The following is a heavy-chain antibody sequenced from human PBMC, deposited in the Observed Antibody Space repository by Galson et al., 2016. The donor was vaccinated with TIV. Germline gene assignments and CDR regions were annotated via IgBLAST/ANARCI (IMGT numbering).Heavy chain of an antibody. CDR3: ARGRGYYFGSGSSYFDY. CDR2: INPIFGTA. V-gene: IGHV1-69*05. D-gene: IGHD3-10*01. J-gene: IGHJ4*02. CDR1: GGTFSNFV. Sequence: SVKVSCKASGGTFSNFVISWVRQAPGQGLEWMGSINPIFGTANYAQKFQGRVTITTGTSTSTIYMELSSLRSEDTAVYYCARGRGYYFGSGSSYFDYWGRGTLVTVSS.